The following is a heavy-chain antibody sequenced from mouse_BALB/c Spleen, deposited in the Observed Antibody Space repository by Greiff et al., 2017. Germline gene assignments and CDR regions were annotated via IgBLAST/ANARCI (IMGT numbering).Heavy chain of an antibody. V-gene: IGHV5-9*03. J-gene: IGHJ4*01. CDR3: ARADYYAMDY. CDR2: ISSGGGNT. CDR1: GFTFSSYT. Sequence: EVMLVESGGGLVKPGGSLKLSCAASGFTFSSYTMSWVRQTPEKRLEWVATISSGGGNTYYPDSVKGRFTISRDNAKNNLYLQMSSLRSEDTALYYCARADYYAMDYWGQGTSVTVSS.